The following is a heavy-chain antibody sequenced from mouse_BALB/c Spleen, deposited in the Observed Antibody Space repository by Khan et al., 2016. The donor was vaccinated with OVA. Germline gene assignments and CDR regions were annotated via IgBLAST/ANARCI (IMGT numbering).Heavy chain of an antibody. CDR1: GYTFTSYW. V-gene: IGHV1-7*01. J-gene: IGHJ4*01. CDR3: ARTARATFAMDY. Sequence: QVQLKQSGAELAKPGASVKMSCKASGYTFTSYWMHWVKQRPGQGLEWIGYINPSTGYTEYNQKFKDKATLTADKSSSTAYMQLSSRTSEDSAVYYCARTARATFAMDYWGQGTSVTVSS. D-gene: IGHD3-2*01. CDR2: INPSTGYT.